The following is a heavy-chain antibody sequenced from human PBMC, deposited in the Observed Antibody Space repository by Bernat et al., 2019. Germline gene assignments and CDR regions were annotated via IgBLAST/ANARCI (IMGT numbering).Heavy chain of an antibody. CDR1: GFTFSSYG. J-gene: IGHJ4*02. CDR3: ARGGLYYYDSSGPYGY. Sequence: QVQLVESGGGVVQPGRSLRLSCAASGFTFSSYGMHWVRQAPGKGLEWVAVIWYDGSNKYYADSVKGRFIISRDNSKNTLYLQMNSLRAEDTAVYYCARGGLYYYDSSGPYGYWGQGTLVTVSS. D-gene: IGHD3-22*01. V-gene: IGHV3-33*01. CDR2: IWYDGSNK.